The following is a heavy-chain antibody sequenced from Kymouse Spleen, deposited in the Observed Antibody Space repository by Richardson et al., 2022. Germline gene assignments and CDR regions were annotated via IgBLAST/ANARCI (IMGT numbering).Heavy chain of an antibody. CDR2: IYYSGST. CDR3: ARGAPLGPPFDY. D-gene: IGHD7-27*02. J-gene: IGHJ4*02. V-gene: IGHV4-61*01. CDR1: GGSVSSGSYY. Sequence: QVQLQESGPGLVKPSETLSLTCTVSGGSVSSGSYYWSWIRQPPGKGLEWIGYIYYSGSTNYNPSLKSRVTISVDTSKNQFSLKLSSVTAADTAVYYCARGAPLGPPFDYWGQGTLVTVSS.